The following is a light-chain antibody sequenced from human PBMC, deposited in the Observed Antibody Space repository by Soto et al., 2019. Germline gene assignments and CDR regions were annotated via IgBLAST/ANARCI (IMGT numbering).Light chain of an antibody. V-gene: IGKV1-5*01. Sequence: DIQMTQSPSILSASVGDRVTISCRASQSISSWLAWYQQKPGKAPNLLIFDASTLETGVPSRFSGSEAETEFTLTISGLQPDDFATYYCQQYNSYPWAFGQGTTVDIK. CDR2: DAS. CDR3: QQYNSYPWA. J-gene: IGKJ1*01. CDR1: QSISSW.